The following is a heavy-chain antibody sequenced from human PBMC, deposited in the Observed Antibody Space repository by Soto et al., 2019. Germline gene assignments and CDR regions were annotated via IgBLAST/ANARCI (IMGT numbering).Heavy chain of an antibody. CDR2: IYYSGST. J-gene: IGHJ5*02. Sequence: SETLSLTCTVSGGSISSGGYYWSWIRQHPGKGLEWIGYIYYSGSTYYNPSLKSRVTISVDTSKNQFSLKLSSVTAADTAVYYCARDSYDGSGSYYNWFDPWGQGTLVTVSS. CDR3: ARDSYDGSGSYYNWFDP. D-gene: IGHD3-10*01. CDR1: GGSISSGGYY. V-gene: IGHV4-31*03.